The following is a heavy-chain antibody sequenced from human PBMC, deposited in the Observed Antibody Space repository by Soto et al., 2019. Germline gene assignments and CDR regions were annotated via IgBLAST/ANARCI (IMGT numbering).Heavy chain of an antibody. CDR1: GVAISSGVYY. Sequence: SDTLYLTCTVSGVAISSGVYYWSWIRQHPGQGLEWIGYIYYSGSTYYNPSLKSRVTISVDTSKNQFSLKLSSVTAADTAVHYCARCIAAAGMWFDPWGQGAMVTISS. J-gene: IGHJ5*02. D-gene: IGHD6-13*01. V-gene: IGHV4-31*03. CDR2: IYYSGST. CDR3: ARCIAAAGMWFDP.